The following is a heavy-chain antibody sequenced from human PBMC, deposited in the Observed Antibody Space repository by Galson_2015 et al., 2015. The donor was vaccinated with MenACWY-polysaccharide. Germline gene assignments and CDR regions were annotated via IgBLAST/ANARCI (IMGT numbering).Heavy chain of an antibody. CDR2: IYYDGSDK. D-gene: IGHD2-21*02. Sequence: SLRLSCAASGFTFRSYGMHWVRQAPGKGLEWVAIIYYDGSDKYYADSVKGRFTISRDNSRNTLYLQMNSLRVEDTAIYYCASGRAPNGDASLTYFDYWGQGTLVTVSS. CDR1: GFTFRSYG. CDR3: ASGRAPNGDASLTYFDY. J-gene: IGHJ4*02. V-gene: IGHV3-33*01.